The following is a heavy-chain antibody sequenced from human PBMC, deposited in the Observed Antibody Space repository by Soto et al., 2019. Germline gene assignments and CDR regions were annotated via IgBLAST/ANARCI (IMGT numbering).Heavy chain of an antibody. Sequence: SVKVSCKASGYTFTSYGISWVRQAPGQGLEWMGWISAYNGNTNYAQKLQGRVTMTTDTSTSTAYMELRSLRSDDTAVYYCASRPYYYDSSQAFDIWGQGTLVTVSS. CDR1: GYTFTSYG. CDR3: ASRPYYYDSSQAFDI. D-gene: IGHD3-22*01. V-gene: IGHV1-18*01. CDR2: ISAYNGNT. J-gene: IGHJ3*02.